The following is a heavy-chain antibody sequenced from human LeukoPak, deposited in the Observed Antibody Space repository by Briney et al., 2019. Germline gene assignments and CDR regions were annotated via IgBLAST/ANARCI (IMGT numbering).Heavy chain of an antibody. CDR2: IYHSGST. V-gene: IGHV4-38-2*02. Sequence: PSETLSLTCTVSGYSISSGYYWGWIRQPPGKGLEWIGSIYHSGSTYYNPSLKSRVTISVDTSKNQFSLKLRYVTAADTAVYYCARDRGHDYGDRPVDYWGQGTLVTVSS. D-gene: IGHD4-17*01. CDR3: ARDRGHDYGDRPVDY. CDR1: GYSISSGYY. J-gene: IGHJ4*02.